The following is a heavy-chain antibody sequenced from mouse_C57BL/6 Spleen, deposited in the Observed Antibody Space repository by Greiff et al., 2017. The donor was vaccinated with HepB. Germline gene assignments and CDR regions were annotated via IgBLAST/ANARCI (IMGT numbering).Heavy chain of an antibody. CDR1: GFTFSDYY. Sequence: EVQLVESEGGLVQPGSSMKLSCTASGFTFSDYYMAWVRQVPEKGLEWVANINYDGSSTYYLDSLKSRFIISRDNAKNILYLQMSSLTSEDTATYYCARDRYYYYYGYDGYAMDYWGQGTSVTVSS. CDR2: INYDGSST. CDR3: ARDRYYYYYGYDGYAMDY. V-gene: IGHV5-16*01. J-gene: IGHJ4*01. D-gene: IGHD2-2*01.